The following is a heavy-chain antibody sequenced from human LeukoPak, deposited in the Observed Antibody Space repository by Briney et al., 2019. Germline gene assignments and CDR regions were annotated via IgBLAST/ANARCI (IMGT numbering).Heavy chain of an antibody. CDR1: EFTFTSYE. Sequence: GGSLRLSCAASEFTFTSYELNWVRQAPGKGLEWVSYISSSGNTIYYADSVKGRFTISRDNAKNSLYLQMNSLRAEDTAVYYCARALVRGVMHFDFWGQGTLVTVSS. J-gene: IGHJ4*02. V-gene: IGHV3-48*03. D-gene: IGHD3-10*01. CDR3: ARALVRGVMHFDF. CDR2: ISSSGNTI.